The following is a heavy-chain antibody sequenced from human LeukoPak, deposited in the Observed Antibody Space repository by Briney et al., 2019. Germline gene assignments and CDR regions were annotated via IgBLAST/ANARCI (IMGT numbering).Heavy chain of an antibody. CDR2: INHSGRT. Sequence: EPSETLSLTCAVYGGSLRGYYWSWIRQPPGKGLEWIGEINHSGRTNYNPSLKSRVTTSVDTSKNQISLKLRSVTAADTAVYYCARCYSGSLSRYYFDYWGQGSLVTVSS. J-gene: IGHJ4*02. D-gene: IGHD1-26*01. V-gene: IGHV4-34*01. CDR1: GGSLRGYY. CDR3: ARCYSGSLSRYYFDY.